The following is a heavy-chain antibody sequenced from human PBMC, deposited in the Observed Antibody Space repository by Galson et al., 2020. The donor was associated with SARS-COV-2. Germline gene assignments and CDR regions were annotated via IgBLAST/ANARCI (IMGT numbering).Heavy chain of an antibody. J-gene: IGHJ6*02. Sequence: ASVKVSCKASGYTFTSYGISWVRQAPGQGLEWMGWISAYNGNTNYAQKLQGRVTMTTDTSTSTAYMELRSLRSDDTAVYYCARGYSSGWRSYYYYGMDVWGQGTTVTVSS. V-gene: IGHV1-18*01. CDR2: ISAYNGNT. D-gene: IGHD6-19*01. CDR3: ARGYSSGWRSYYYYGMDV. CDR1: GYTFTSYG.